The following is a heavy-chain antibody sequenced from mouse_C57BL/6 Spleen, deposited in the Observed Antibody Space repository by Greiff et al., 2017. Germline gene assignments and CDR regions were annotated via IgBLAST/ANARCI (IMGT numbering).Heavy chain of an antibody. Sequence: QVQLQQSVAELVRPGASVKLSCTASGFNIKNTYMHWVKQRPEQGLEWIGQIYPGDGDTNYNGKFKGKATLTADKSSSTAYMQLSSLTSEDSAVXFCARDGSTYYAMDYWGQGTSVTVSS. CDR2: IYPGDGDT. CDR3: ARDGSTYYAMDY. CDR1: GFNIKNTY. J-gene: IGHJ4*01. V-gene: IGHV1-80*01. D-gene: IGHD1-1*01.